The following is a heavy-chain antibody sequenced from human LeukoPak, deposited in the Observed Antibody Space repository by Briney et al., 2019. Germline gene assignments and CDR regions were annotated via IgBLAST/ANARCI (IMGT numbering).Heavy chain of an antibody. J-gene: IGHJ4*02. CDR1: GGSITNNNYY. Sequence: SETLSLTCTVSGGSITNNNYYWDWIRQPPGKGLEWIGDLYYSGSTHYNPSLKSRVTISVDTSKNQFSLKLSSVTAADTAVYYCARSGDSSGYYYRRPFDYWGQGTLVTVSS. CDR3: ARSGDSSGYYYRRPFDY. V-gene: IGHV4-39*07. D-gene: IGHD3-22*01. CDR2: LYYSGST.